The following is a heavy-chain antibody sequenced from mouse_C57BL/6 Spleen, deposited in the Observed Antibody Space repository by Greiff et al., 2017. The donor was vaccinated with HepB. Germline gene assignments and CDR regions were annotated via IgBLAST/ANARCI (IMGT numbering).Heavy chain of an antibody. CDR1: GYTFTSYW. CDR2: INPSNGGT. Sequence: QVQLQQPGTELVKPGASVKLSCKASGYTFTSYWMHWVKQRPGQGLEWIGNINPSNGGTNYNEKFKGKATLTVDKSSSTAYMQLSSPTSEDSAVYYCARGIYYDYDEGRFDYWGQGTTLTVSS. V-gene: IGHV1-53*01. D-gene: IGHD2-4*01. CDR3: ARGIYYDYDEGRFDY. J-gene: IGHJ2*01.